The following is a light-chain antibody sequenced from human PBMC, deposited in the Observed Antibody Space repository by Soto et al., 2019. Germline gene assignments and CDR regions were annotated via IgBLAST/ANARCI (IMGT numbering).Light chain of an antibody. V-gene: IGKV1-39*01. CDR3: QQSYSTPFT. CDR2: AAS. Sequence: DIQMTHSPSSLSASLGDRVTITCRTSQSIRSSLNWYQQKPGKAPNLLIYAASRLQSGVPSRFSGSGSGTDFTLTISSLQPADFATYYCQQSYSTPFTFGPGTKVDIK. CDR1: QSIRSS. J-gene: IGKJ3*01.